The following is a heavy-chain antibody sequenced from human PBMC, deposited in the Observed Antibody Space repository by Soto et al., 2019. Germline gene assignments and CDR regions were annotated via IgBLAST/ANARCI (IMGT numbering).Heavy chain of an antibody. D-gene: IGHD3-22*01. CDR2: MNPNSGNT. CDR1: GYTFTSYD. J-gene: IGHJ4*02. Sequence: ASVKVSCKASGYTFTSYDLKWVRHAAGQGLEWMGWMNPNSGNTGYAQKFQGRVTMTRNTSISTAYMELSSLRSEDTAVYYCARERPYYYDSSGYYPLDYWGQGTLVTVSS. V-gene: IGHV1-8*01. CDR3: ARERPYYYDSSGYYPLDY.